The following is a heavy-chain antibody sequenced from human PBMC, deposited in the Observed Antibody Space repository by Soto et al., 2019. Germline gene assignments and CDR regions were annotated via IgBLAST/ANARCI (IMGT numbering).Heavy chain of an antibody. Sequence: PGESRKISCKGSGYIFTNYWIGWVRHIPGKGLEWMGIIFPGDSDTRYSPSFQGQVTISADKSINHAFLQWSSLKASDSAMYYCPTYDGPNSNDAFDISGQGTMVTFS. CDR1: GYIFTNYW. V-gene: IGHV5-51*01. CDR3: PTYDGPNSNDAFDI. D-gene: IGHD5-12*01. J-gene: IGHJ3*02. CDR2: IFPGDSDT.